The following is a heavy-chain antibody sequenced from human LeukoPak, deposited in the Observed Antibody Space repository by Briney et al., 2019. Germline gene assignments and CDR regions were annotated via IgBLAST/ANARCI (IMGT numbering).Heavy chain of an antibody. CDR2: CLLIFGRA. J-gene: IGHJ5*02. CDR3: ARTPSVVVTASPWLGLFDP. D-gene: IGHD2-21*02. CDR1: GGTFTHYA. Sequence: SVTVSFKASGGTFTHYAISWVRQPPGQGLEWMGGCLLIFGRANYTQKFQGRVTITADESTSTAYMELSSLRSEDTAVYYCARTPSVVVTASPWLGLFDPWGQGTLVTVSS. V-gene: IGHV1-69*13.